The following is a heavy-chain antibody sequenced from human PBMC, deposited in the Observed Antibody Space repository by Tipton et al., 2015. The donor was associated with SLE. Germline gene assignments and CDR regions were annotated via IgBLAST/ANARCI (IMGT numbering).Heavy chain of an antibody. CDR3: ARDLGAPGWLQLYAFDI. D-gene: IGHD5-24*01. V-gene: IGHV4-39*02. CDR2: IYHSGST. CDR1: GGSISSSSYY. J-gene: IGHJ3*02. Sequence: TLSLTCTVSGGSISSSSYYWGWIRQPPGKGLEWIGSIYHSGSTFYNPSLRSRATISVDTSKNQFSLKLTSLTAADTAVYYCARDLGAPGWLQLYAFDIWGQGTMVTVSS.